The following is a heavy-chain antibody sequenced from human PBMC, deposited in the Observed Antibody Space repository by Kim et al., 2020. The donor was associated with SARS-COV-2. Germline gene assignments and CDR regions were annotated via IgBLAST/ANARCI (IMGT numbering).Heavy chain of an antibody. J-gene: IGHJ5*01. CDR2: A. Sequence: ANYAPKFHGRVTITADESTSTAYMERSSLRSEDAAVYYCASYYDSVNWFDSWGQGTLVTVSS. V-gene: IGHV1-69*01. D-gene: IGHD3-10*01. CDR3: ASYYDSVNWFDS.